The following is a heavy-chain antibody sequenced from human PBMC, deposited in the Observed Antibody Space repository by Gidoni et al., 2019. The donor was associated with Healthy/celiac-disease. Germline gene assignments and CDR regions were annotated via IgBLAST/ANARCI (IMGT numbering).Heavy chain of an antibody. Sequence: QVQLVQSGAEVNKPGASVKVSCKASGYTFTSYYMHWVRQAPGQGLEWMGIINPSGGSTSYAQKFQGRVTMTRDTSTCTVYMELSSLRSEDTAVYYCARDRQDIVLVPAAMMSRGMGNWGQGTLVTVSS. CDR1: GYTFTSYY. D-gene: IGHD2-2*01. CDR3: ARDRQDIVLVPAAMMSRGMGN. CDR2: INPSGGST. J-gene: IGHJ4*02. V-gene: IGHV1-46*01.